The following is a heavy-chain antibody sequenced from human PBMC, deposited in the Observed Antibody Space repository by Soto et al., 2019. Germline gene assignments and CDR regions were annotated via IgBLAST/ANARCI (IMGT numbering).Heavy chain of an antibody. J-gene: IGHJ6*02. V-gene: IGHV1-2*04. CDR3: AGDKRQQLVRSGGMDV. CDR1: GYTFTRYY. D-gene: IGHD6-13*01. Sequence: ASVKVSCNASGYTFTRYYMHWVRQAPGQGLEWMGWINPNSGGTNDVQKVQGWVTMTRDTSISTAYMELSRLRSDDTAVYYCAGDKRQQLVRSGGMDVWGQGTTVTVSS. CDR2: INPNSGGT.